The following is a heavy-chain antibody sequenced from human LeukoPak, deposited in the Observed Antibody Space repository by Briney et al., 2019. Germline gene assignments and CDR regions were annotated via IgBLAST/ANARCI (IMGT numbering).Heavy chain of an antibody. V-gene: IGHV1-18*04. CDR3: AREGYCGGGTCHPDDAFDI. CDR2: ISAYKGNT. D-gene: IGHD2-15*01. J-gene: IGHJ3*02. Sequence: ASVKVSCKASGYTFSKYGVSWVRQAPGQVLEWMGWISAYKGNTNVAQKLQARVTMTTDTSTGTAYMDLKSLRSDDTAVYYCAREGYCGGGTCHPDDAFDIWGQGTMVTVSS. CDR1: GYTFSKYG.